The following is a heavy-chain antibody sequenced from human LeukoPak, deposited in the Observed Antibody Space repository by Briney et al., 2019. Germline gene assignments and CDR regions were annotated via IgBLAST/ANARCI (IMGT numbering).Heavy chain of an antibody. CDR2: IYSGGST. V-gene: IGHV3-66*01. CDR1: GFTVSSNY. CDR3: ARKHRSYYSYFDY. D-gene: IGHD3-10*01. J-gene: IGHJ4*02. Sequence: GGSLRLSCAASGFTVSSNYMSWVRQAPGKGLEWVSVIYSGGSTYYADSVKGRFTISRYNSRNTLYLQMNSLRAEDTAVYYCARKHRSYYSYFDYWGQGTLVTVSS.